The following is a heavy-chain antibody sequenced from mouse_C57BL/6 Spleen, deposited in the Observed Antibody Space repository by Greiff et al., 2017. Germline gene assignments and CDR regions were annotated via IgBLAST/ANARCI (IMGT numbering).Heavy chain of an antibody. J-gene: IGHJ1*03. D-gene: IGHD1-1*01. CDR2: IYPGSGNT. Sequence: VQLQQSGAELVRPGASVKLSCKASGYTFTDYYINWVKQRPGQGLEWIARIYPGSGNTYYNEKFKGKATLTAEKSSSTAYMQLSSLTSEDSAVYFCARSKYGSSYWYFDVWGTGTTVTVSS. CDR1: GYTFTDYY. CDR3: ARSKYGSSYWYFDV. V-gene: IGHV1-76*01.